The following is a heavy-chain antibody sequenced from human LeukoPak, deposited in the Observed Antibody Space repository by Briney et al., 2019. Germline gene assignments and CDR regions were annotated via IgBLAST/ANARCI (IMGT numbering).Heavy chain of an antibody. V-gene: IGHV3-74*01. D-gene: IGHD6-13*01. CDR3: ARDREQLAPYYYYYGMDV. CDR2: INSDGSST. J-gene: IGHJ6*02. Sequence: GGSLRLSCAASGFTFSSYWMHWVRQAPGKGLVWVSRINSDGSSTSYADSVKGRFTISRDNAKNTLYLQMNSLRAEDTAVYYCARDREQLAPYYYYYGMDVWGQGTTVTVSS. CDR1: GFTFSSYW.